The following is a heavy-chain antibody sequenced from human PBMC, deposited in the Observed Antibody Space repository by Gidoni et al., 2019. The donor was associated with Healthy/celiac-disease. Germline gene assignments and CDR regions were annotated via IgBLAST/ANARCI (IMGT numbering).Heavy chain of an antibody. D-gene: IGHD1-26*01. Sequence: EVQLLDFGGGLVPPGGSWRHSCAASGFTFSSYAMSWVRQAPGKGLEWVSDISGSGGSTYYAASVKGRFTISRDNSKNTLYLQRNSLRAEDTAVYYCAKEVGSNYFDYWGQGTLVTVSS. J-gene: IGHJ4*02. V-gene: IGHV3-23*01. CDR3: AKEVGSNYFDY. CDR2: ISGSGGST. CDR1: GFTFSSYA.